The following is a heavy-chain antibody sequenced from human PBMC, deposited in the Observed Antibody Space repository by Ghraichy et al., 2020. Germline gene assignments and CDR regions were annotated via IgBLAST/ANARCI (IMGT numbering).Heavy chain of an antibody. CDR3: ARHGGSYTFDY. CDR2: MYNSGST. V-gene: IGHV4-59*01. D-gene: IGHD1-26*01. J-gene: IGHJ4*02. CDR1: GGSIRSYY. Sequence: SETLSLTCTVSGGSIRSYYWSWIRQPPGKGLEWIGYMYNSGSTNYNPSLKSRVTISVDTSKNQFSLKLSSVTAADTAVYYCARHGGSYTFDYWGQGTLVTVSS.